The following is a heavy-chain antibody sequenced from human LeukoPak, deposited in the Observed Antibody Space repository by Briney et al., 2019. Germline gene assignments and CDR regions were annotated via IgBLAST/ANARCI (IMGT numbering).Heavy chain of an antibody. CDR2: IYSGGST. V-gene: IGHV3-66*01. J-gene: IGHJ4*02. Sequence: GGSLRLSCAASGFTVSSNYMSWVRQAPGKGLEWVSVIYSGGSTYYADSVKGRFTISRDNSKNTLYPQMNSLRAEDTAVYYCARGSSLVPYYYDSSGSTDYWGQGTLVTVSS. CDR3: ARGSSLVPYYYDSSGSTDY. CDR1: GFTVSSNY. D-gene: IGHD3-22*01.